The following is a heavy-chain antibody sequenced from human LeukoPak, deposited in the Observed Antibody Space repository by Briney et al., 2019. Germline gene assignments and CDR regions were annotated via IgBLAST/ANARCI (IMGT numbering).Heavy chain of an antibody. CDR2: IYHSGST. J-gene: IGHJ4*02. CDR1: GGSISSGGYY. Sequence: PSQTLSLTCTVSGGSISSGGYYWSWIRQPPGKGLEWIGYIYHSGSTYYNPSLKSRVTISVDRSKNQFSLKLSSVTAADTAVYYCARGPGELLSFGYWGQGTLVTVSS. CDR3: ARGPGELLSFGY. D-gene: IGHD1-26*01. V-gene: IGHV4-30-2*01.